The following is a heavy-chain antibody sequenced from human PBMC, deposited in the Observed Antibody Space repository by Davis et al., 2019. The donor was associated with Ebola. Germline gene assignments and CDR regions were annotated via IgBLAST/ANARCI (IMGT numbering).Heavy chain of an antibody. J-gene: IGHJ3*02. CDR3: ARVGYPGAFDI. CDR1: GGSISSYY. V-gene: IGHV4-59*01. D-gene: IGHD1-1*01. Sequence: SETLSLTCTVSGGSISSYYWSWIRQPPGKGLEWIGYIYYSGSTNYNPPLKSRVTISVDTSKNQFSLKLSSVTAADTAVYYCARVGYPGAFDIWGQGTMVTVSS. CDR2: IYYSGST.